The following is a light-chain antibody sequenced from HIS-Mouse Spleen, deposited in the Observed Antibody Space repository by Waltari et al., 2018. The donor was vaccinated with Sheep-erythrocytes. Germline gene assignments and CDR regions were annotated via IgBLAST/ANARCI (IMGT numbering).Light chain of an antibody. CDR1: SSNIGSTT. Sequence: QSVLTQPPSASGTPGQRVTIPCSGSSSNIGSTTLNWYQQLPGTAPKLLIYSNNQRPSGVPDRFSGSKSGTSASLAISGLQSEDEADYYCAAWDDSLNGVVFGGGTKLTVL. J-gene: IGLJ2*01. CDR3: AAWDDSLNGVV. CDR2: SNN. V-gene: IGLV1-44*01.